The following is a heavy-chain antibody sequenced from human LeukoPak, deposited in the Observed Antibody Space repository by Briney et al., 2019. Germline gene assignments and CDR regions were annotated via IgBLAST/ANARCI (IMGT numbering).Heavy chain of an antibody. Sequence: ASVKVSCKASGYTFTSYYMHWVRQAPGQGLEWMGIINPSGGSTSYAQKFQGRVTITADESTSTAYMELSSLRSEDTAVYYCARAPYDFWSGYYGGLYFDYWGQGTLVTVSS. V-gene: IGHV1-46*01. CDR3: ARAPYDFWSGYYGGLYFDY. D-gene: IGHD3-3*01. CDR1: GYTFTSYY. J-gene: IGHJ4*02. CDR2: INPSGGST.